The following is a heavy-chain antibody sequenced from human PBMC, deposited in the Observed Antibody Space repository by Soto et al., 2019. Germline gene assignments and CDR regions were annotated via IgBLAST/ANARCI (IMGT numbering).Heavy chain of an antibody. V-gene: IGHV3-30-3*01. CDR1: GFTFSSYA. J-gene: IGHJ4*02. CDR3: AREQYCSGGSCYSEGFDY. D-gene: IGHD2-15*01. Sequence: QVQLVESGGGVVQPGRSLRLSCAASGFTFSSYAMHWVRQAPGKGLEWVAVISYDGSNKYYADSVKGRFTISRDNSKNTLYLQMNSLRAEDTAVYYCAREQYCSGGSCYSEGFDYWGQGTLVTVSS. CDR2: ISYDGSNK.